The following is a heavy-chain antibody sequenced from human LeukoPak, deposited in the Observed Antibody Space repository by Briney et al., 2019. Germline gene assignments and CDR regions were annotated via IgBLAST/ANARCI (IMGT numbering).Heavy chain of an antibody. V-gene: IGHV3-49*03. CDR2: ISGGTT. D-gene: IGHD6-19*01. CDR3: SRGSGWLSVY. Sequence: HPGRSLRLSCTASGFTFGDYLMSWFRQAPGKGLEWIGFISGGTTEYAASVKGRFTISRDDSTSIAYLQMNSLTTEDTAVYYRSRGSGWLSVYWGQGTLVTVSS. J-gene: IGHJ4*02. CDR1: GFTFGDYL.